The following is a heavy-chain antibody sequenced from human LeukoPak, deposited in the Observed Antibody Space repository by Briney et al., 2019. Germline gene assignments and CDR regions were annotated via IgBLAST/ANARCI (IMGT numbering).Heavy chain of an antibody. CDR3: ARSSSGWYSFDY. V-gene: IGHV3-23*01. CDR2: VSRSGSST. D-gene: IGHD6-19*01. Sequence: GGSLRLSCAASGFTFTSYAMSWVRQAPGKGLEWVSGVSRSGSSTKYADDVKGRFILSGDNFQNTLYLQMNSLRAEDTAVYYCARSSSGWYSFDYGGQGTRVTVSS. J-gene: IGHJ4*02. CDR1: GFTFTSYA.